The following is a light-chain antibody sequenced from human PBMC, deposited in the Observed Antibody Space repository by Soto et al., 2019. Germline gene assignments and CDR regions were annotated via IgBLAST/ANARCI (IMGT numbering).Light chain of an antibody. CDR3: QQYNNWPLIT. Sequence: EIVLTQSPATLSFSPGERATLSCRASQSVTSSYLAWYPQKPGQARKLLIYGAYSRATGIPDRFSGSGSGTDFTLTISRLEPEDFAVYYCQQYNNWPLITFGQGTRLEIK. V-gene: IGKV3-20*01. CDR1: QSVTSSY. J-gene: IGKJ5*01. CDR2: GAY.